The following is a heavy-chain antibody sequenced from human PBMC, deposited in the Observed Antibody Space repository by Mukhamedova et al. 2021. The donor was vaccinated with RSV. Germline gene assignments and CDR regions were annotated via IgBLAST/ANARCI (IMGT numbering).Heavy chain of an antibody. J-gene: IGHJ4*02. V-gene: IGHV3-7*04. Sequence: VKGRFTISRDNAKNSLYLQMNSLRAEDTAVYYCARLRRRSSVSCSAPTPGQYYFDYWGQGTLVTVSS. D-gene: IGHD2-2*01. CDR3: ARLRRRSSVSCSAPTPGQYYFDY.